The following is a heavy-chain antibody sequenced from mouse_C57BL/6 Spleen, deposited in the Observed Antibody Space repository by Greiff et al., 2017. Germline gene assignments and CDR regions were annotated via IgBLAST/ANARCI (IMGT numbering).Heavy chain of an antibody. CDR3: ARRSRETWFAY. J-gene: IGHJ3*01. CDR2: IYPRDGST. Sequence: QVQLQQSDAELVKPGASVKISCKVSGYTFTDHTIHWMKQRPEQGLEWIGYIYPRDGSTKYNEKFKGKATLTVDKSSSTAYMQLNILTSEYSAVYFCARRSRETWFAYWGQGTLVTVSA. V-gene: IGHV1-78*01. CDR1: GYTFTDHT. D-gene: IGHD1-1*01.